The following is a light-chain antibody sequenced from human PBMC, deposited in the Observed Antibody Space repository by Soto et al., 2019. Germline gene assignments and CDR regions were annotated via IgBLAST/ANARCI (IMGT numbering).Light chain of an antibody. CDR2: EVS. V-gene: IGLV2-18*01. CDR1: SSDVGTYNR. Sequence: QSALTQPPSVYGSPGQSVTISCTGTSSDVGTYNRVSWYQQPPGTAPKLMISEVSNRPSGVPDRFSGSKSGNTASLTISGLQAEDEADYYCSLYTTSSTLLFGGGTKLTVL. J-gene: IGLJ2*01. CDR3: SLYTTSSTLL.